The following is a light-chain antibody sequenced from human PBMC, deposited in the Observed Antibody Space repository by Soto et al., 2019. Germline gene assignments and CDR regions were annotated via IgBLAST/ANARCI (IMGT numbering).Light chain of an antibody. CDR3: SSYTRSSTEV. CDR1: NSDVGAYDY. Sequence: QSALTQPASVSGSLGQSITISCTGTNSDVGAYDYVSWYQQHPGKAPKLMIYDVNNRPSGVSNRFSGSKSGNTASLTISGLQAEDEADYYCSSYTRSSTEVFGGGTNLTVL. J-gene: IGLJ2*01. V-gene: IGLV2-14*01. CDR2: DVN.